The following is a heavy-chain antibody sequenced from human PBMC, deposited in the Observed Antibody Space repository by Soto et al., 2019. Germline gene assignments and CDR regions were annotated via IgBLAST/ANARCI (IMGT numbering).Heavy chain of an antibody. D-gene: IGHD5-18*01. Sequence: QVQLQESGPGLVKLSQTLSLTCTVSGGSISSGDYYWSWIRQPPGKGLEWIGNIYDTGSTHYNPSLKSRITISVDTSKNQFSLKVSSVTAADTAVYYCARELREYSYGPGDIYWGQGTLVTVSS. CDR3: ARELREYSYGPGDIY. CDR2: IYDTGST. J-gene: IGHJ4*02. V-gene: IGHV4-30-4*01. CDR1: GGSISSGDYY.